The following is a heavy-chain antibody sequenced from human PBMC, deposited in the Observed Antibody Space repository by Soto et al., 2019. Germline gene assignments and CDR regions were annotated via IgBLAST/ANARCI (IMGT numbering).Heavy chain of an antibody. J-gene: IGHJ4*02. CDR1: GFTFSSYS. CDR3: ARDLEFDYDFWSGYQVGGPFDY. Sequence: EVQLVESGGGLVKPGGSLRLSCAASGFTFSSYSMNWVRQAPGKGLEWVSSISSSSSYIYYADSVKGRFTISRDNAKNSLYLQMNSLRAEDTAVYYCARDLEFDYDFWSGYQVGGPFDYWGQGSLVTVSS. D-gene: IGHD3-3*01. V-gene: IGHV3-21*01. CDR2: ISSSSSYI.